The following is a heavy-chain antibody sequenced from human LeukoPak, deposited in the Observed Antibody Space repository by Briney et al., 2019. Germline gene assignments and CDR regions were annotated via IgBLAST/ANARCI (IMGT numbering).Heavy chain of an antibody. V-gene: IGHV3-23*01. CDR1: GFSFFIYA. CDR3: ARDFGLNDY. D-gene: IGHD3-10*01. Sequence: GGSLRLSCAGSGFSFFIYAVSWVRQAPGKGLEWVSAISGSGGSTYYADSVKGRFTISRDNSKNTLYLQMNSLRAEDTAVYYCARDFGLNDYWGQGTLVTVSS. J-gene: IGHJ4*02. CDR2: ISGSGGST.